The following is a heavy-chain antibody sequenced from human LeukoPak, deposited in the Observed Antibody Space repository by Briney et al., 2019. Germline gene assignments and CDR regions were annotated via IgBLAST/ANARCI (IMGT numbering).Heavy chain of an antibody. CDR3: AKDGYGDYDY. D-gene: IGHD4-17*01. J-gene: IGHJ4*02. CDR1: GFTVSSYY. CDR2: ISGHGDKT. V-gene: IGHV3-43*02. Sequence: GGSLRLSCAASGFTVSSYYMTWVRQAPGKGLEWVSLISGHGDKTYYADSVKGRFTISRDNSKNSLFLQMNSLRTEDTALYYCAKDGYGDYDYWGQGTLVTVSS.